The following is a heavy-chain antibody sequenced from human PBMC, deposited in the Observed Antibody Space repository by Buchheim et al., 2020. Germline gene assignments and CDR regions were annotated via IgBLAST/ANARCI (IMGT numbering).Heavy chain of an antibody. CDR2: IKPDGSEK. CDR1: SFTFSSYW. V-gene: IGHV3-7*04. J-gene: IGHJ4*02. D-gene: IGHD3-3*01. Sequence: EVQLVESGGGLVQPGGSLRLSCAASSFTFSSYWMNWVRQAPGKGLEWVANIKPDGSEKNYVDSVKGRFTISRDNAKNSLYLQLNSLRAEDTAVYYCARDPTPKRITLFGVDNPMYYFDYWGPGTL. CDR3: ARDPTPKRITLFGVDNPMYYFDY.